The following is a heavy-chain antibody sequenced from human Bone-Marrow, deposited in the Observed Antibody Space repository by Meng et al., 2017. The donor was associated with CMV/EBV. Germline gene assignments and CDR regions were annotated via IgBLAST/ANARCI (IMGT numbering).Heavy chain of an antibody. CDR2: INSTSIST. J-gene: IGHJ6*01. V-gene: IGHV3-74*01. D-gene: IGHD6-13*01. Sequence: GESLKISCTASGFTFSGYSMHWVRQAPGKGLVWVSRINSTSISTSYADSVKGRFTISRDNAKNSLYLQMNSLRAEDTAVYYCARDLHSSSWYHSYYYYYYDMDVWGQGPTVTGYS. CDR1: GFTFSGYS. CDR3: ARDLHSSSWYHSYYYYYYDMDV.